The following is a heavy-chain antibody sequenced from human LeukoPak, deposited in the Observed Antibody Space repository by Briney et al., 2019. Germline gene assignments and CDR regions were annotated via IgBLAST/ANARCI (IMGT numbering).Heavy chain of an antibody. CDR3: AALTRGGYGTAY. V-gene: IGHV1-8*01. J-gene: IGHJ4*02. CDR2: MNPNSGNT. Sequence: ASVKVSCKASGYTFTSYDINWVRQATGQGLEWMGWMNPNSGNTGYAQKFQGRVTMTRNTSISTAYMELSSLRSEDTAVYYCAALTRGGYGTAYWGQGTLVTVSS. D-gene: IGHD1-14*01. CDR1: GYTFTSYD.